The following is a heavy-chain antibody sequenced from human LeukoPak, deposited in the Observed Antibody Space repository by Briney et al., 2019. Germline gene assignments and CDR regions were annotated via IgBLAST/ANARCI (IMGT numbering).Heavy chain of an antibody. V-gene: IGHV1-18*01. CDR3: ARADYGDYSTFDY. CDR1: GYTFTSYG. CDR2: INTYNGHT. J-gene: IGHJ4*02. Sequence: ASVKVSCNTSGYTFTSYGISWVRQAPGQGLEYMGWINTYNGHTNYAQKLQGRVTVTTDTSTSTAYLELRSLRSDDTAVYYCARADYGDYSTFDYWGQGTRVTVSS. D-gene: IGHD4-17*01.